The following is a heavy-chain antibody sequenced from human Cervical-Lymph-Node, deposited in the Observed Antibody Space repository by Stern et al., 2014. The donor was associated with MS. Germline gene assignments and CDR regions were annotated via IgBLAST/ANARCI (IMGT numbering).Heavy chain of an antibody. Sequence: EVQLVESGGGLVQPGGSLRLSCEASGFTFSDSFMDWVRQAPGKGLEWVGRIRNKGSSYTTQYVASVEGRFTISREDSKNSVFLQMNSLKREDPAVYYCAKHADSAGGAWGQGTLVTVSS. CDR2: IRNKGSSYTT. D-gene: IGHD3-10*01. V-gene: IGHV3-72*01. CDR3: AKHADSAGGA. J-gene: IGHJ5*02. CDR1: GFTFSDSF.